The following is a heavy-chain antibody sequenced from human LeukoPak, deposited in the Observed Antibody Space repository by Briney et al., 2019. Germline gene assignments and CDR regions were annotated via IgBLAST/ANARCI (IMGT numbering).Heavy chain of an antibody. CDR3: AKSNGYGLVDI. Sequence: SETLSLTCTVSGYSISSGYYWGWIRQPPGEGLDWIGSIHNSGSTYYNSSLKSRVTISVDTSKNQFSLKLNSVTAADTAVYYCAKSNGYGLVDIWGQGTMVTVSS. CDR1: GYSISSGYY. D-gene: IGHD3-10*01. V-gene: IGHV4-38-2*02. CDR2: IHNSGST. J-gene: IGHJ3*02.